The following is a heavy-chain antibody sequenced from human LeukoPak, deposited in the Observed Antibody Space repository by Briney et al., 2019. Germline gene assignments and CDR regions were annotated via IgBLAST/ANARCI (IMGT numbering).Heavy chain of an antibody. CDR3: ARVDSRGVDY. CDR1: GGSISSYY. CDR2: IYYSGST. V-gene: IGHV4-59*12. Sequence: SETLSLTCTVSGGSISSYYWSWIRQPPGRGLEWIGYIYYSGSTNYNPSLKSRVTMSVDTSKNQFSLKLSSVTAADTAVYYCARVDSRGVDYWGQGTLVTVSS. J-gene: IGHJ4*02. D-gene: IGHD3-22*01.